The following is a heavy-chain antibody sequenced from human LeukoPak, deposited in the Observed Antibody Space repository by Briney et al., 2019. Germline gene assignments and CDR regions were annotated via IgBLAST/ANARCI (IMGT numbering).Heavy chain of an antibody. V-gene: IGHV3-11*03. CDR2: ISSSNSDT. CDR3: ARLPYSSGWWFDC. Sequence: GGSLRLSCAASGFIFSDYYMSWIRQAPGKGLEWVSYISSSNSDTNYADSVKGRFTISRDNAKNSLYLQMNSLRAEDTAVYYCARLPYSSGWWFDCWGQGTLVTVSS. D-gene: IGHD6-19*01. CDR1: GFIFSDYY. J-gene: IGHJ4*02.